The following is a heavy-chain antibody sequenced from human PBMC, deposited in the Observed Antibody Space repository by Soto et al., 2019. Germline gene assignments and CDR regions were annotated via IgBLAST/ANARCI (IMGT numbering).Heavy chain of an antibody. CDR3: ARDLVFRDGDYAAFDI. CDR1: GFTFSSYS. V-gene: IGHV3-48*01. Sequence: GGSLRLSCAASGFTFSSYSMNWIRQAPGKGLEWVSYISSSSSTIYYADSVKGRFTISRDNAKNSLYLQMNSLRAEDTAVYYCARDLVFRDGDYAAFDIWGQGTMVTVSS. CDR2: ISSSSSTI. D-gene: IGHD4-17*01. J-gene: IGHJ3*02.